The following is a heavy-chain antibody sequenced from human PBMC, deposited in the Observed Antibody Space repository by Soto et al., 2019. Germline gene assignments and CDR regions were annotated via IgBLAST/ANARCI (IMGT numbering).Heavy chain of an antibody. CDR3: AKGFGVTGPPFDH. CDR2: ISGNGDTT. CDR1: GFSFSSYA. J-gene: IGHJ4*02. V-gene: IGHV3-23*01. D-gene: IGHD3-10*01. Sequence: GGSLRLSCAASGFSFSSYAMSWVRQAPGKGLEWVSTISGNGDTTYYADSVKGRFTFSRDNSKNTLYLQMSSLRADDTAAYYCAKGFGVTGPPFDHWDQGTLVTVSS.